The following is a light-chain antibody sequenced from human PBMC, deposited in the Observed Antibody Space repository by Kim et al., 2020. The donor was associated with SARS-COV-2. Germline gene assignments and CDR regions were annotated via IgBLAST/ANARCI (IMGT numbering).Light chain of an antibody. J-gene: IGKJ1*01. V-gene: IGKV1-39*01. Sequence: DIQMTQSPSSLSASVRDRVTITCRASQSISIYLNWYQQKPGKAPKLLIYGASSLQSGVPARFSGSGSGTDFSLTISSLQPEDFATYYCQQTYSTPRTFGQGTKVDIK. CDR3: QQTYSTPRT. CDR1: QSISIY. CDR2: GAS.